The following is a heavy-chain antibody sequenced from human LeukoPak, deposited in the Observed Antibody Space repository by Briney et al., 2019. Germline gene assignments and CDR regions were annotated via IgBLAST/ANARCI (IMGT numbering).Heavy chain of an antibody. CDR3: ARGGTMTTVPL. CDR1: GGSINNYY. Sequence: SETLSLTCTVSGGSINNYYWNWIRQPPGKGLELIGYIYYSVSGGGTSYNPSLKSRVTISADTSKNQFSLKLSSVTAADTAVYYCARGGTMTTVPLWGQGTLVTVSS. V-gene: IGHV4-59*08. D-gene: IGHD4-17*01. CDR2: IYYSVSGGGT. J-gene: IGHJ4*02.